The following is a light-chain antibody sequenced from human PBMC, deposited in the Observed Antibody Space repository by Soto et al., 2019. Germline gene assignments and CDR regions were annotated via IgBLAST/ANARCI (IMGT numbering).Light chain of an antibody. CDR2: DAS. V-gene: IGKV1-5*01. CDR1: QGISTW. CDR3: QQYSSYSRT. J-gene: IGKJ1*01. Sequence: DIQMTQSPYTLSASVGDRVTITCRASQGISTWLAWYQQKPGTAPKLLIYDASSLESGVPSRFSGSGSGTEFTLTISGLQPDDYATYYCQQYSSYSRTFGQGTKVDIK.